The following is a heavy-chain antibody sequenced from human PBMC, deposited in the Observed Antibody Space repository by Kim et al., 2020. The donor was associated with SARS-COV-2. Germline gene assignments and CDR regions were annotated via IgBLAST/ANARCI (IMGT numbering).Heavy chain of an antibody. CDR3: ASTLEIAAGTGMDV. J-gene: IGHJ6*02. V-gene: IGHV4-4*09. D-gene: IGHD6-13*01. Sequence: NPSLKSRVTISVDTSKNQFSLKLSSVTAADTAVYYCASTLEIAAGTGMDVWGQGTTVTVSS.